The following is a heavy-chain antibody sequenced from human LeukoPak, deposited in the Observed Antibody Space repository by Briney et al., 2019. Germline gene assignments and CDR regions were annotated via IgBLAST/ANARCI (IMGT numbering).Heavy chain of an antibody. CDR1: GFTFSSYG. CDR3: AKARYYDSSGLGQH. V-gene: IGHV3-30*02. Sequence: PGGSLRLSCAASGFTFSSYGMHWVRQAPGKGLEWVAFIRYDGSNKYYADSVKGRFTISRDNSKNTLYLQMNSLRAEDTAVYYCAKARYYDSSGLGQHWGQGTLVTVSS. D-gene: IGHD3-22*01. J-gene: IGHJ1*01. CDR2: IRYDGSNK.